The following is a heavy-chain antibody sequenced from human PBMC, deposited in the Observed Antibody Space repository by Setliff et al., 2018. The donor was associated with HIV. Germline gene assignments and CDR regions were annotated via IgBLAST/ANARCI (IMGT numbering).Heavy chain of an antibody. CDR1: GYTFTNYY. V-gene: IGHV1-2*02. CDR3: AKPFGSDGSRQLDS. D-gene: IGHD2-15*01. J-gene: IGHJ4*02. CDR2: IIPIFGTA. Sequence: GASVKVSCKASGYTFTNYYMHWVRQAPGQGLEWMGGIIPIFGTANYAQKFQGRVTMTRNTSISTAYMELSSLRSDDTAIYYCAKPFGSDGSRQLDSWGQGTLVTVSS.